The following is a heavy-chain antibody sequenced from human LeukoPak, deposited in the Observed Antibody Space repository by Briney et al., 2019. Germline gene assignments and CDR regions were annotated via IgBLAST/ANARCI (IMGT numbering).Heavy chain of an antibody. CDR3: AGSPIGYGMDV. CDR2: IYHSGST. Sequence: SQTLSLTCTVSDGSISSGDYYWSWIRQPPGKGLEWIGEIYHSGSTNYIPSLKSRITISVDKSKNQFSLKLTSVTAADTAVYYCAGSPIGYGMDVWGQGTTVTVSS. V-gene: IGHV4-30-4*01. J-gene: IGHJ6*02. CDR1: DGSISSGDYY.